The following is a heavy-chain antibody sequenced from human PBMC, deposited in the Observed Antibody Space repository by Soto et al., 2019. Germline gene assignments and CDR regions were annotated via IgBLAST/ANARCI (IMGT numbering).Heavy chain of an antibody. J-gene: IGHJ3*02. CDR1: GDRVSSNSSA. CDR3: AREEDYGDFEGAAFDI. Sequence: QTLSVTCAISGDRVSSNSSALNLIRQSPSRGLEWLGRTYYRSKWYNDYAVSVKSRITINPDTSKNQFSLQLNSVTPEDTAVYYCAREEDYGDFEGAAFDIWGQGTMVTVSS. D-gene: IGHD4-17*01. CDR2: TYYRSKWYN. V-gene: IGHV6-1*01.